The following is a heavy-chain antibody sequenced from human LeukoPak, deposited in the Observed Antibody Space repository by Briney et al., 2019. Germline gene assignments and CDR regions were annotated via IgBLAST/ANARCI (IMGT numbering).Heavy chain of an antibody. Sequence: GGSLRLSCAASGFTFDDYAMHWVRQAPGKGLEWVSGISWNSGSIGYADSVKGRFTISRDNAKNSLYLQMNSLRAEDTALYYCVKGIASHDFFSRGDWGQGTLVTVSA. CDR2: ISWNSGSI. V-gene: IGHV3-9*01. D-gene: IGHD2-21*01. CDR3: VKGIASHDFFSRGD. J-gene: IGHJ4*02. CDR1: GFTFDDYA.